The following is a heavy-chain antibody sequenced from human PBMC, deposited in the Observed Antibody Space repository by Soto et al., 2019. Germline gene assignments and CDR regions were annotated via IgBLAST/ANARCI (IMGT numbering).Heavy chain of an antibody. Sequence: VQLQESGPGLVKPSQTLSLTCTVSGGSISSGGYYWSWIRQHPGKGLEWIGYIYYSGSTYYNPSLKSRVTISVDTSKNQFSLKLNSVTAADTAVYYCARSSTSANYFDYWGQGTLVTVSS. CDR3: ARSSTSANYFDY. CDR2: IYYSGST. J-gene: IGHJ4*02. V-gene: IGHV4-31*03. CDR1: GGSISSGGYY. D-gene: IGHD2-2*01.